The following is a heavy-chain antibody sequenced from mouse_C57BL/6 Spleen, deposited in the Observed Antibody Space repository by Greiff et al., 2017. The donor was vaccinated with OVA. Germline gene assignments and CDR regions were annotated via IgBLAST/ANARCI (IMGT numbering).Heavy chain of an antibody. CDR1: GFSLTSYG. CDR3: AKNGDYYGSSYDYAMDY. V-gene: IGHV2-5*01. Sequence: QVQLKESGPGLVQPSQSLYITCTVSGFSLTSYGVHWVRQSPGKGLEWLGVIWRGGSTDYNAAVMSRLRTTKYNSKSQVVFKRNSLQAYDTAIYYWAKNGDYYGSSYDYAMDYWGQGTSFTVSS. J-gene: IGHJ4*01. D-gene: IGHD1-1*01. CDR2: IWRGGST.